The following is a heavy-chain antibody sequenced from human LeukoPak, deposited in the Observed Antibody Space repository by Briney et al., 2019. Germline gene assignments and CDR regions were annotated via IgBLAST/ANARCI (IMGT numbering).Heavy chain of an antibody. V-gene: IGHV1-69*05. Sequence: SVKVSCKASGGTFSSYATSWVRQAPGQGLEWMGRIIPIFGTANYAQKFQGRVTITTDESTSTAYMELSSLRSEDTAVYYCARDPGRGYSYGYYYYMDVWGKGTTVTVSS. D-gene: IGHD5-18*01. CDR3: ARDPGRGYSYGYYYYMDV. CDR1: GGTFSSYA. CDR2: IIPIFGTA. J-gene: IGHJ6*03.